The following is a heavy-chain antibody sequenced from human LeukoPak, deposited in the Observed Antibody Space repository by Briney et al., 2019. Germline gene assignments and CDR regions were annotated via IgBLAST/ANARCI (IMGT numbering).Heavy chain of an antibody. J-gene: IGHJ4*02. CDR2: IRYDGNNQ. CDR1: GYTFSNFD. D-gene: IGHD1-26*01. V-gene: IGHV3-30*02. CDR3: AKDGISSYDY. Sequence: GGSLRLSCVASGYTFSNFDMHWVRQAPGKGLEWVAFIRYDGNNQYFADSVKGRFTISRDNSKNTLYLQMNSLRAEDTAVYYCAKDGISSYDYWGQGTLVTDSS.